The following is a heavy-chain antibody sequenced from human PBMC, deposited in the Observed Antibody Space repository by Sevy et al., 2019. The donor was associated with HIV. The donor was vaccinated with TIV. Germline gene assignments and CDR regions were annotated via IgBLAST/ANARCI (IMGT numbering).Heavy chain of an antibody. V-gene: IGHV4-39*02. CDR2: IYYSGTT. Sequence: SETLSLTCTVSGGSINSDSYYWGWIRQPPGKGLEWIGNIYYSGTTYYNPSLKSRVTISVDTSKNQFSLKLNSVTPEDTAVYYCAREGPGFDYWVQGTLVTVSS. CDR1: GGSINSDSYY. J-gene: IGHJ4*02. CDR3: AREGPGFDY.